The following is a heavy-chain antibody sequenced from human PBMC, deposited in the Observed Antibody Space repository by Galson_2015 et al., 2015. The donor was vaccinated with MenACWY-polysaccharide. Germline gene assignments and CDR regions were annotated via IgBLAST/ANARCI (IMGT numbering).Heavy chain of an antibody. V-gene: IGHV3-23*01. CDR2: ISGSGGST. J-gene: IGHJ4*02. CDR1: GFTFSSYA. D-gene: IGHD6-19*01. Sequence: SLRLSCAASGFTFSSYAMSWVRQAPGKGLEWVSAISGSGGSTYYADSVKGRFTISRGNSKNTLYLQMNSLRAEDTAVYYCAKDRGSGWLSYWGQGTLVTVSS. CDR3: AKDRGSGWLSY.